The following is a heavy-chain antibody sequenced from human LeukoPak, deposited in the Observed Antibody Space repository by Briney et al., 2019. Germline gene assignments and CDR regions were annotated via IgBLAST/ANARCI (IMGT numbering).Heavy chain of an antibody. Sequence: QPGGSLRLSCAASGFTFSSYSMNWVRQAPGKGLEWVSYISSGSSTIYYADSVKGRFTISRDNAKNSLCLQMNSLRDEDTAVYYCARENIMVVTAIRDAFDIWGQGTMVTVSS. V-gene: IGHV3-48*02. CDR3: ARENIMVVTAIRDAFDI. D-gene: IGHD2-21*02. CDR1: GFTFSSYS. J-gene: IGHJ3*02. CDR2: ISSGSSTI.